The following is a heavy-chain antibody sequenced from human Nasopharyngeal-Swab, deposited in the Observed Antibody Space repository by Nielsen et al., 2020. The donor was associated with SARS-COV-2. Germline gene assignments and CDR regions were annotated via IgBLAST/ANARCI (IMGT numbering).Heavy chain of an antibody. CDR3: ARHGGFGEANWFDP. Sequence: SETLSLTCTVSGGSISSYYWSWIRQPPGKGLEWIGYIYYSGSTYYNPSLKSRVTMSVDTSKNQFSLKLNSVTATDTAVYYCARHGGFGEANWFDPWGQGTLVTVSS. V-gene: IGHV4-59*04. CDR2: IYYSGST. CDR1: GGSISSYY. D-gene: IGHD3-10*01. J-gene: IGHJ5*02.